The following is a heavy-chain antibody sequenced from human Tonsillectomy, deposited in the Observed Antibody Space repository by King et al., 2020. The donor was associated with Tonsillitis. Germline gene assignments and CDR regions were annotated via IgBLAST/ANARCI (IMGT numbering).Heavy chain of an antibody. J-gene: IGHJ4*02. D-gene: IGHD3-10*01. V-gene: IGHV3-7*01. Sequence: VQLVESGGGWVQPGGSLRLSCAASGFTFSSYWMSWVRQAPGKGLEWVANIKQDESEKYYVDSVKGRFTISRDNAKNSLYLQMNSLRAEDTAVYYCARRGRWFGELLRKIYYFDFWGPGTLVTVSS. CDR1: GFTFSSYW. CDR3: ARRGRWFGELLRKIYYFDF. CDR2: IKQDESEK.